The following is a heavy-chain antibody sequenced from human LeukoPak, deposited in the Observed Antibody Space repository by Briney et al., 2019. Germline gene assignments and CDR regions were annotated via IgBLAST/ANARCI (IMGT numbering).Heavy chain of an antibody. CDR2: IYGPGST. Sequence: SETLSLTCTVSGGSISSSGYYWGWIRQPPEKGLEWIGSIYGPGSTHYNPSLKSRVTMSVDMSKNQFSLKLSSVTAADTAVYYCARHPTVTTFYVHQWGQGTLVTVSS. J-gene: IGHJ1*01. CDR1: GGSISSSGYY. CDR3: ARHPTVTTFYVHQ. D-gene: IGHD4-17*01. V-gene: IGHV4-39*01.